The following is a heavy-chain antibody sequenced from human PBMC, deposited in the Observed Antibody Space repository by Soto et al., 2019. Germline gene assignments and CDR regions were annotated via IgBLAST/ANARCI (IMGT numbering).Heavy chain of an antibody. CDR3: TRPGYRSSWHPVSGMDV. CDR1: GFTFSGSA. Sequence: EVQLVESGGGLVQPGGSLKLSCAASGFTFSGSAMHWVRQASGKGLKWVGRIRSKANSYATAYAASVKGRCTISRDDSTNKAYLQMNSLKTEDTAVYYCTRPGYRSSWHPVSGMDVWGQGTTVTVSS. D-gene: IGHD6-13*01. J-gene: IGHJ6*02. CDR2: IRSKANSYAT. V-gene: IGHV3-73*01.